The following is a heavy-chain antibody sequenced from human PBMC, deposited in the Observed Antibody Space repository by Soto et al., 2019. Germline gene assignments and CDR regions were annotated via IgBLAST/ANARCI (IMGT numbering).Heavy chain of an antibody. CDR1: GGSISSGGYY. J-gene: IGHJ6*02. Sequence: SETLSLTCTVSGGSISSGGYYWSWIRQHPGKGLEWIGYIYYSGSTYYNPSLKSRVTISVDTSKNQFSLKLSSVTAADTAVYYCARDQSLRYFDWSKTKYYYYGMDVWGQGTTVT. CDR3: ARDQSLRYFDWSKTKYYYYGMDV. D-gene: IGHD3-9*01. CDR2: IYYSGST. V-gene: IGHV4-31*03.